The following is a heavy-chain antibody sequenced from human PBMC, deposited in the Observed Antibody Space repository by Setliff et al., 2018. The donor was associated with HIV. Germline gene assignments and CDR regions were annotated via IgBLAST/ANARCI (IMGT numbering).Heavy chain of an antibody. CDR1: GDSISTDY. J-gene: IGHJ4*02. V-gene: IGHV4-59*08. CDR3: ARHSPSDY. Sequence: SETLSLTCTLSGDSISTDYWTWIRQPPGKGLEWIGYIYNSASTSYNPSLKSRVTISVDTSKNQFSLKLSSVTAADTAVYYCARHSPSDYWGQGTLVTVSS. CDR2: IYNSAST.